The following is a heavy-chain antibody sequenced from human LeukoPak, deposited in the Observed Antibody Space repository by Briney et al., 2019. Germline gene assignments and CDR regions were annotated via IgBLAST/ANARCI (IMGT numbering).Heavy chain of an antibody. CDR1: GFTFSSYA. Sequence: GRSLRLSCAASGFTFSSYAMHWVRQAPGKGLEWVAVISYDGSNKYYADSVKGRFTISRDNSKNTLYLQMNSLRAEDTAVYYCARDSMRFWGYYDSSGYHDYWGQGTLVTVSS. CDR2: ISYDGSNK. V-gene: IGHV3-30-3*01. D-gene: IGHD3-22*01. CDR3: ARDSMRFWGYYDSSGYHDY. J-gene: IGHJ4*02.